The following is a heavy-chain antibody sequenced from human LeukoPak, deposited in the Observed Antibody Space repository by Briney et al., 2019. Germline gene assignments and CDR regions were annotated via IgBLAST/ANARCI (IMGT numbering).Heavy chain of an antibody. Sequence: GESLQISCQGSGYSFTSYWIGWVRQMPGKGLERMGIIYPGDSDTRYSPSFQGQVTISADKSISTAYLQWSSLKASDTAMYYCARRRDLYSGSYYPFDYWGQGTLVTVSS. CDR2: IYPGDSDT. CDR3: ARRRDLYSGSYYPFDY. D-gene: IGHD1-26*01. J-gene: IGHJ4*02. V-gene: IGHV5-51*01. CDR1: GYSFTSYW.